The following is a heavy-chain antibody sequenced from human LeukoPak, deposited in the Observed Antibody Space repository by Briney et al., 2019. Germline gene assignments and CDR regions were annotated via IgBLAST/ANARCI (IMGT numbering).Heavy chain of an antibody. CDR2: MSPNSGNT. CDR3: ARSMVRGVDAFDI. V-gene: IGHV1-8*01. CDR1: GYTFTSYD. J-gene: IGHJ3*02. Sequence: GASVKVSCKASGYTFTSYDINWVRQATGQGLEWMGWMSPNSGNTGYAQKFQGRVTMATNTSISTAYMELSSLRSEDTAVYYCARSMVRGVDAFDIWGQGTMVTVSS. D-gene: IGHD3-10*01.